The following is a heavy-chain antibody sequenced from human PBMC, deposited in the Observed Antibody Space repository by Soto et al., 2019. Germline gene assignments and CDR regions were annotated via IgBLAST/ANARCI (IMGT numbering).Heavy chain of an antibody. CDR2: ISSSGSTI. V-gene: IGHV3-48*03. D-gene: IGHD6-13*01. CDR3: ATSPFLYSTLPGGMDV. J-gene: IGHJ6*02. Sequence: PGGSLRLSCAASGFTFSSYEMNWVRQAPGKGLEWVSYISSSGSTIYYADSVKGRFTISRDNAKNSLYLQMNSLRAEDTAVYYCATSPFLYSTLPGGMDVWGQGTTVTVSS. CDR1: GFTFSSYE.